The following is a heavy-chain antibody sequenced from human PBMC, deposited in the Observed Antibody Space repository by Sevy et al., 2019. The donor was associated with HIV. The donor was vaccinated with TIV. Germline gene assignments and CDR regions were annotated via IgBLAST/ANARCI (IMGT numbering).Heavy chain of an antibody. CDR2: ISGSGGST. V-gene: IGHV3-23*01. CDR3: AKDGIAAARDYYGMDV. D-gene: IGHD6-13*01. J-gene: IGHJ6*02. CDR1: GFTFSSYA. Sequence: GGSLRLSCAASGFTFSSYAMSWVRQAPGKGLEWVSAISGSGGSTYYADPVKGRFTISRDNSKNTLYLQMNSLRAEDTAVYYCAKDGIAAARDYYGMDVWGQGTTVTVSS.